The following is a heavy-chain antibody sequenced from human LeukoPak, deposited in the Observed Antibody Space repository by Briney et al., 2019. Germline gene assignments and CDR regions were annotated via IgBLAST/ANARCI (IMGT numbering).Heavy chain of an antibody. CDR2: VYFSGST. CDR3: ARERGEEYSSGWYKTNFFDT. D-gene: IGHD6-19*01. Sequence: SETLSLTCTVSGDSISSSTYYWGWIRQPPGKGLEWVGNVYFSGSTYYNPSLESRVTISIDTSKNQFSLRLSSVTAADTAVYYCARERGEEYSSGWYKTNFFDTWGQGTRVTVSS. V-gene: IGHV4-39*07. J-gene: IGHJ4*02. CDR1: GDSISSSTYY.